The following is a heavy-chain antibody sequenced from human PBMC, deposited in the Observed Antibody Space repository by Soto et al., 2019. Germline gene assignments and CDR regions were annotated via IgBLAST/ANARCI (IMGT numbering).Heavy chain of an antibody. CDR2: MNPNSGDT. J-gene: IGHJ4*02. Sequence: QVQLVQSGAEVKKPGASVKVSCKASGYNFTSYDINWVRQAAGQGLEWMGWMNPNSGDTDSAQKFQGRVTMNRSTSISTAYMELSSLRSEDTAVYYCARVSCSSTSCYDHWGQGTLVTVSS. CDR1: GYNFTSYD. D-gene: IGHD2-2*01. CDR3: ARVSCSSTSCYDH. V-gene: IGHV1-8*01.